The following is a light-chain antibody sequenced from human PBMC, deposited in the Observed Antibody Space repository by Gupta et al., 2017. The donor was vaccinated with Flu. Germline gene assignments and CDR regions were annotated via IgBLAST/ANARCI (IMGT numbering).Light chain of an antibody. CDR1: SADIGNNN. CDR3: GTWVRSKSVGV. CDR2: YDN. Sequence: KGTNTSTGSSADIGNNNVLWYQQHPGTAPKLLIYYDNKRRSGIPARFSGSKSGATATLTIXGXQAGEEXDYYCGTWVRSKSVGVFGGGTKLTVL. V-gene: IGLV1-51*01. J-gene: IGLJ2*01.